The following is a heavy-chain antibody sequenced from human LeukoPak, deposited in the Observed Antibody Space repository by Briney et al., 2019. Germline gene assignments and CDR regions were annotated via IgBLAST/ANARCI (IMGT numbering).Heavy chain of an antibody. Sequence: SGTLSLTCAVSGGFLSSSNWWSWVRQPPGKGLEWIGEIYHSGNTNSNPSLKSRVTISVDKPKNQFSLKLSSVTAADTAVYYCARGGGYDYFDYWGQGTLVTVSS. CDR3: ARGGGYDYFDY. J-gene: IGHJ4*02. CDR1: GGFLSSSNW. CDR2: IYHSGNT. D-gene: IGHD5-12*01. V-gene: IGHV4-4*02.